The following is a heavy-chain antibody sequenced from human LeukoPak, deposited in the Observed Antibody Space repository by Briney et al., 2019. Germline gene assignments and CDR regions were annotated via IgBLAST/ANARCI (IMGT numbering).Heavy chain of an antibody. D-gene: IGHD3-10*02. CDR2: VYDSWNN. J-gene: IGHJ4*02. CDR1: GDSINSGNSH. V-gene: IGHV4-30-4*01. CDR3: ASYFVGNGGRGY. Sequence: SETLSLTCTVSGDSINSGNSHWTWIRQPPGKGLEWLGSVYDSWNNYYNPSLESGITMSVDTSKNQYSLELSSVIAADTAVYYCASYFVGNGGRGYWGQGALVTVSS.